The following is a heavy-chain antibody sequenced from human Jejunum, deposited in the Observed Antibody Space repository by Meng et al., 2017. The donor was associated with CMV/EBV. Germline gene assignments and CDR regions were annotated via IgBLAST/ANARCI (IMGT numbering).Heavy chain of an antibody. V-gene: IGHV4-4*07. CDR3: ARADKVRFDY. CDR2: FYSSDTY. J-gene: IGHJ4*02. Sequence: QVQLQEAGPGLVKPSESLSLTCTVSGGSINNYYWSWIRQSAGKGLEWIGRFYSSDTYNYHPSLNSRVTMSLDTSKNQFSLNLRSVTAADTAVYYCARADKVRFDYWGQGTLVTVSS. CDR1: GGSINNYY.